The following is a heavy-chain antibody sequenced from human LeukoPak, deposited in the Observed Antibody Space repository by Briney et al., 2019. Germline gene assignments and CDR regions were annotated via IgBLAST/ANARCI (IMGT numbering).Heavy chain of an antibody. J-gene: IGHJ4*02. D-gene: IGHD2-15*01. CDR1: GYTFTSYY. V-gene: IGHV1-46*01. Sequence: ASVKVSCKASGYTFTSYYMHWVRRAPGQGLEWMGIINPSGGSTSYAQKFQGRVTMTRDTSTSTVYMELSSLRSEDTAVYYCYVVVVAAGFDYWGQGTLVTVSS. CDR3: YVVVVAAGFDY. CDR2: INPSGGST.